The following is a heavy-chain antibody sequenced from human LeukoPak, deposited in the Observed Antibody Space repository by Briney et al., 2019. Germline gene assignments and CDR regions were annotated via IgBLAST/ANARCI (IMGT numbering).Heavy chain of an antibody. V-gene: IGHV3-74*01. CDR2: VAPDGNT. J-gene: IGHJ4*02. Sequence: GGSLRLSCAASGFTLSNSWMHWVRQVPGKGLVWVSRVAPDGNTDYADSVKGRFTISRDNAKNTMHLEMNSLRVEDTAVYRCARDLRGPHDIWGQGTLVTVSS. D-gene: IGHD3-10*01. CDR3: ARDLRGPHDI. CDR1: GFTLSNSW.